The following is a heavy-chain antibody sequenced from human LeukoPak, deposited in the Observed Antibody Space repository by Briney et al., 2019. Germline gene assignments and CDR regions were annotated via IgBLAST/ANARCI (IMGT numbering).Heavy chain of an antibody. V-gene: IGHV4-31*03. CDR1: GGSITTGNYY. CDR3: ARTSYSSMGAFDI. CDR2: IYYSGST. D-gene: IGHD6-13*01. Sequence: SQTLSLTCTVSGGSITTGNYYWHWIRQHPGKGLEWIGYIYYSGSTYYNPSLKSRLTISVDTSQSQFSLRLSSVTAADTAVYYCARTSYSSMGAFDIWGQGTMVTVSS. J-gene: IGHJ3*02.